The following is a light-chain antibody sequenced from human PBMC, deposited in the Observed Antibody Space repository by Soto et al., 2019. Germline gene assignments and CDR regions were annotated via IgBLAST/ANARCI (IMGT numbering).Light chain of an antibody. CDR1: QGIGNY. Sequence: DIQMTQSPSSLSASVGDRVTITCWASQGIGNYLAWYQQKPGKVPKLLISAASTLQPGVPSRFSGSGSGTHFTLTISSLQPEDVSTYYCQRYDSAPRTFGRGTRVELK. V-gene: IGKV1-27*01. CDR2: AAS. J-gene: IGKJ1*01. CDR3: QRYDSAPRT.